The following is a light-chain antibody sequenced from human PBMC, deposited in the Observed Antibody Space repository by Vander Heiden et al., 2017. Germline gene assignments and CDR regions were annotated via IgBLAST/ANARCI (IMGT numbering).Light chain of an antibody. CDR3: QQYNDWPLT. Sequence: EVVMTQSPATLSMSPGERATLSCRASQSVSSNLAWYQKKPGQAPRLLFYGASTRATGIPARFSGSGSATEFTLTITSLQSEDFAVYYCQQYNDWPLTFGGGTKVEIK. J-gene: IGKJ4*01. CDR1: QSVSSN. CDR2: GAS. V-gene: IGKV3-15*01.